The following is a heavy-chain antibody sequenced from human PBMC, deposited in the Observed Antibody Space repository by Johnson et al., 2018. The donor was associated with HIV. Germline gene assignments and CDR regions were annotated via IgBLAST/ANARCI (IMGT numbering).Heavy chain of an antibody. V-gene: IGHV3-30*04. J-gene: IGHJ3*02. CDR2: ISYDGSNK. CDR3: ARARTVVIARPDAFDI. CDR1: GFTFSSYA. D-gene: IGHD2-21*01. Sequence: QVQLVESGGGVVQPGRSLRLSCAASGFTFSSYAMHWVRQAPGKGLEWVAVISYDGSNKYYADSVKGRFTISRDKSKNTLYLQMNSLRAEDTAVYYCARARTVVIARPDAFDIWGQGTMVTVSS.